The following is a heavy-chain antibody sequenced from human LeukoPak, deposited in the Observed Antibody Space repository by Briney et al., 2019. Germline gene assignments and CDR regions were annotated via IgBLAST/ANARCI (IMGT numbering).Heavy chain of an antibody. V-gene: IGHV7-4-1*02. D-gene: IGHD3-10*01. J-gene: IGHJ5*02. CDR3: ARANLWFGELGWIDP. CDR1: GYTFTTYA. CDR2: LNTNTGNP. Sequence: ASVKVSCKASGYTFTTYAMNWVRQAPGQGLKWMGGLNTNTGNPTYAQGFTGRFVFSLDTSVSTAYLQISSLKADDTAVYYCARANLWFGELGWIDPWGQGTLVTVSS.